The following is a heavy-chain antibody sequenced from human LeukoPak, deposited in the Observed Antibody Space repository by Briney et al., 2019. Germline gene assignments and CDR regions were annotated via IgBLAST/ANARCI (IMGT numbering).Heavy chain of an antibody. CDR3: ARDRGYYYDSSGYYYSWFDP. J-gene: IGHJ5*02. V-gene: IGHV4-39*02. D-gene: IGHD3-22*01. CDR1: GGSISSSSYY. CDR2: IYYSGST. Sequence: PSETLSLTCTVSGGSISSSSYYWGWIRQPPGKGLEWIGSIYYSGSTYYNPSLKSRVTISVDTSKNQFSLKLSSVTAADTAVYYCARDRGYYYDSSGYYYSWFDPWGQGTLVTVSS.